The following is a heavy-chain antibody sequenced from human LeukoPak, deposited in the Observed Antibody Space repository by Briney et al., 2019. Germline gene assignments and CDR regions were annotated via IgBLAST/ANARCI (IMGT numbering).Heavy chain of an antibody. CDR3: ARGVRYCSGGSCYSLGYFDY. D-gene: IGHD2-15*01. Sequence: SQTLSLTCTVSGGSISSGGYYWSWIRQHPGKGLEWIGYIYYNGSTYYNPSLKSRVTMSVDTSKNQFSLKLSSVTAADTAVYYCARGVRYCSGGSCYSLGYFDYWGQGTLVTVSS. J-gene: IGHJ4*02. V-gene: IGHV4-31*03. CDR2: IYYNGST. CDR1: GGSISSGGYY.